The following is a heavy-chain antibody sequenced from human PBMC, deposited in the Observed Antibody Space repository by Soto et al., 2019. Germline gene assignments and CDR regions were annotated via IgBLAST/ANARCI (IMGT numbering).Heavy chain of an antibody. CDR1: GGSISSGGYY. Sequence: QVQLQESGPGLVKPSQTLSLTCTVSGGSISSGGYYWSWIRQHPGKGLEWIGYIYYSGSTYYNPSLKSRVTISVDTSKNQFSLKLSSVTAADTAVYYCARDLRYSSSWTDAFDIWGQGTMVTVSS. CDR2: IYYSGST. J-gene: IGHJ3*02. V-gene: IGHV4-31*03. CDR3: ARDLRYSSSWTDAFDI. D-gene: IGHD6-13*01.